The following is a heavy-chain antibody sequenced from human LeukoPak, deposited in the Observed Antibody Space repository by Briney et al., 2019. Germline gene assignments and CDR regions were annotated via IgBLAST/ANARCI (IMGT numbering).Heavy chain of an antibody. CDR2: IYYSGST. Sequence: SETLSLTCTVSGGSISSSSYYWGWIRQPPGKGLEWIGSIYYSGSTYYNPSLESRVTISVDTSKNQFSLKLSSVTAADTAVYYCARGKASYYYGSGSYSQYFDYWGQGTLVTVSS. CDR3: ARGKASYYYGSGSYSQYFDY. D-gene: IGHD3-10*01. V-gene: IGHV4-39*07. CDR1: GGSISSSSYY. J-gene: IGHJ4*02.